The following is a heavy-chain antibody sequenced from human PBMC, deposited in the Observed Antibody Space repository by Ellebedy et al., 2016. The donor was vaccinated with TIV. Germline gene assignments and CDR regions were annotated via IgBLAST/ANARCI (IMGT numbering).Heavy chain of an antibody. CDR2: IDWDDDK. V-gene: IGHV2-70*11. CDR3: ARKRGGYSSGWYLDY. CDR1: GFSLSTSGMC. J-gene: IGHJ4*02. Sequence: SGPTLVKPTQTLTLTCTFSGFSLSTSGMCVSWIRQPPGKALEWLARIDWDDDKYYSTSLKTRLTISKDTSKNQVVLTMTNMDPVETATYYFARKRGGYSSGWYLDYWGQGTLFTVPS. D-gene: IGHD6-19*01.